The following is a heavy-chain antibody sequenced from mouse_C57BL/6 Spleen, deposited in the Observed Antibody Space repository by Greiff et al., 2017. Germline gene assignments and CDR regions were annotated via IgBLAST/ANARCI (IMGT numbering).Heavy chain of an antibody. V-gene: IGHV1-61*01. CDR3: ARKRNYGNYEDYAMDY. CDR2: IYPSDSET. J-gene: IGHJ4*01. CDR1: GYTFTSYW. D-gene: IGHD2-1*01. Sequence: QVQLQQPGAELVMPGASVKLSCKASGYTFTSYWMDWVKQRPGQGLEWIGNIYPSDSETHYNQKFKDKATLTVDKSSSTAYMQLSSLTSEDSAVYYCARKRNYGNYEDYAMDYWGQGTSVTVSS.